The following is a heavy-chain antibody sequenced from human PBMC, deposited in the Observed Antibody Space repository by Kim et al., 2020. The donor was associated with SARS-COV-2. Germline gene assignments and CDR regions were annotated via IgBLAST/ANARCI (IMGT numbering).Heavy chain of an antibody. J-gene: IGHJ4*02. D-gene: IGHD3-10*01. CDR3: ASDSTSYYYGAGSSGDS. V-gene: IGHV3-48*03. Sequence: GGSLRLSCATSGFIFSSYEMNWVRQAPGKGLEWISYIGSSASSVYYADSVKGRFTISRDNAKDSLYLQMNSLRVEDTAIYYCASDSTSYYYGAGSSGDSWGQGTLVTVS. CDR2: IGSSASSV. CDR1: GFIFSSYE.